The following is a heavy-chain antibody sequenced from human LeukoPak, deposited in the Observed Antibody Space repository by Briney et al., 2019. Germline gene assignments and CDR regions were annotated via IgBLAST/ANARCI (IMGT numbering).Heavy chain of an antibody. CDR3: SRARIGSGLTADLKLDYFDY. Sequence: KPSQTLSLTCTVSGDSISTGSYYWSWIRQPAGRGLEWIGRIYTSGSTKYNPPLKSRVTISLDASKNQFSLKLISVTAADAAMYYCSRARIGSGLTADLKLDYFDYWGQGTLVTVSS. V-gene: IGHV4-61*02. CDR2: IYTSGST. J-gene: IGHJ4*02. D-gene: IGHD6-13*01. CDR1: GDSISTGSYY.